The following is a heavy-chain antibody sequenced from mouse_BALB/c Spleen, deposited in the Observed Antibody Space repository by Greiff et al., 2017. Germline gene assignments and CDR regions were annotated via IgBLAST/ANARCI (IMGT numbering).Heavy chain of an antibody. CDR1: GYTFTSYW. Sequence: LQQSGAELAKPGASVKMSCKASGYTFTSYWMHWVKQRPGQGLEWIGYINPSTGYTEYNQKFKDKATLTADKSSSTAYMQLSSLTSEDSAVYYCASKSYDGAMDYWGQGTSVTVSS. CDR3: ASKSYDGAMDY. V-gene: IGHV1-7*01. J-gene: IGHJ4*01. CDR2: INPSTGYT. D-gene: IGHD2-12*01.